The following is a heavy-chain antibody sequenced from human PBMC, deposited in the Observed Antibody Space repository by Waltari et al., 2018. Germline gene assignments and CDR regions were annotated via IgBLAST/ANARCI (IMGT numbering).Heavy chain of an antibody. Sequence: QVQLQESGPGLVKPSETLSLTCTVSGGSISSYYWSWIRQPPGKGLEWIGYIYYSGSTNYNPSLKSRGTISVDTSKNQFALKLSSVTAADTAVYYCARGALRYFDWLPLDYWGQGTLVTVSS. V-gene: IGHV4-59*01. CDR1: GGSISSYY. CDR3: ARGALRYFDWLPLDY. J-gene: IGHJ4*02. D-gene: IGHD3-9*01. CDR2: IYYSGST.